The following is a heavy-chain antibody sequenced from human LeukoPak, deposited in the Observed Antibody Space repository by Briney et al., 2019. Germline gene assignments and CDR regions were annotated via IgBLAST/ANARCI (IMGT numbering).Heavy chain of an antibody. Sequence: RASVKLSCEASGYTFTSYGISWVRQAPGQGLEWMGWISAYNGNTNYAQKLQGRVTMTTDTSTSTAYMELSSLRSEDTTIYYCARGQLELPTFFDYWGQGTLVTVSS. D-gene: IGHD1-26*01. CDR1: GYTFTSYG. V-gene: IGHV1-18*01. CDR2: ISAYNGNT. CDR3: ARGQLELPTFFDY. J-gene: IGHJ4*02.